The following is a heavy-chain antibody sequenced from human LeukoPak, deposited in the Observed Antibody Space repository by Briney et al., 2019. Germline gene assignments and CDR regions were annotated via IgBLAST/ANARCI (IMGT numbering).Heavy chain of an antibody. J-gene: IGHJ1*01. V-gene: IGHV4-34*01. D-gene: IGHD6-13*01. CDR1: GGSFSGYY. CDR3: ARVLAAAFQH. CDR2: INHSGST. Sequence: PSETLSLTCAVYGGSFSGYYWSWTRQPPGKGLEWIGEINHSGSTNYNPSLKSRVTISVDTSKNQFSLKLSSVTAADTAVYYCARVLAAAFQHWGQGTLVTVSS.